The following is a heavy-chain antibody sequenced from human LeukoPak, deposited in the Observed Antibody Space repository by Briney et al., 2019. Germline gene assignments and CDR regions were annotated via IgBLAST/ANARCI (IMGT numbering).Heavy chain of an antibody. Sequence: SETLSLTCTVSGGSISSSSYYWGWIRQPPGKGLEWIGSIYYSGSTYYNPSLKSRVTMSVDTSKNQFSLKLSSVTAADTAVYYCARDSGGSGTNGMDVWGKGTTVTISS. D-gene: IGHD3-10*01. CDR1: GGSISSSSYY. V-gene: IGHV4-39*07. CDR2: IYYSGST. CDR3: ARDSGGSGTNGMDV. J-gene: IGHJ6*04.